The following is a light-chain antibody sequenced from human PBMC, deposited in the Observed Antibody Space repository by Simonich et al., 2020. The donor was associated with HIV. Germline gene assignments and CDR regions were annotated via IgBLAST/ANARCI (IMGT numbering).Light chain of an antibody. CDR2: DVN. J-gene: IGLJ3*02. V-gene: IGLV2-8*01. CDR3: SSYAVNNNLV. Sequence: QSALTQPPSSSGSPGQSVTISCTETSRDVGGSHYVSWYQQHPDKPPKVLIYDVNKRPSGVPDRFSGSKSGNPASLTVSGLQAEDEADYYCSSYAVNNNLVFGGGTKLTVL. CDR1: SRDVGGSHY.